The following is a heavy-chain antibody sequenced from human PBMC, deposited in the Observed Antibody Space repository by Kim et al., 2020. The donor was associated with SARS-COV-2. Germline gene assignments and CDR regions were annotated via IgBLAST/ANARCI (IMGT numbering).Heavy chain of an antibody. V-gene: IGHV4-59*01. CDR2: IYYSGST. J-gene: IGHJ4*02. Sequence: SETLSLTCTVSGGSISSYYWSWIRQPPGKGLEWIGYIYYSGSTNYNPSLKSRVTISVDTSKNQFSLKLSSVTAADTAVYYCARGGSSTTGLGTFDYWGQGTLVTVSS. CDR1: GGSISSYY. CDR3: ARGGSSTTGLGTFDY. D-gene: IGHD2-2*01.